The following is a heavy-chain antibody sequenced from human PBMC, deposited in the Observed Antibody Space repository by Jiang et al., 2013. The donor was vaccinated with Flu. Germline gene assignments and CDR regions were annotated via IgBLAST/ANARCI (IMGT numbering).Heavy chain of an antibody. CDR2: INHSGST. J-gene: IGHJ6*02. D-gene: IGHD2-2*01. CDR3: ARGRIVVVPAPGGGMDV. V-gene: IGHV4-34*01. Sequence: SLSLTCAVYGGSFSGYYWSWIRQPPGKGLEWIGEINHSGSTNYNPSLKSRVTISVDTSKNQFSLKLSSVTAADTAVYYCARGRIVVVPAPGGGMDVWGQGTTVTVSS. CDR1: GGSFSGYY.